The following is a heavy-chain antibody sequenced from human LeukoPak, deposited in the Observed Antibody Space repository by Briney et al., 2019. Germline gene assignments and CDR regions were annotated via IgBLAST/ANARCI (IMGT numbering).Heavy chain of an antibody. CDR1: GGSISSSNW. CDR2: IYHSGST. Sequence: PSETLSLTCAVSGGSISSSNWWSWVRQPPGKGLEWIGEIYHSGSTNYNPSLKSRVTISVDTSKNQFSLKLSSVTAADTAVYYCAGAVGYYDFWSGYNYYFDYWGQGTLVTVSS. D-gene: IGHD3-3*01. CDR3: AGAVGYYDFWSGYNYYFDY. V-gene: IGHV4-4*02. J-gene: IGHJ4*02.